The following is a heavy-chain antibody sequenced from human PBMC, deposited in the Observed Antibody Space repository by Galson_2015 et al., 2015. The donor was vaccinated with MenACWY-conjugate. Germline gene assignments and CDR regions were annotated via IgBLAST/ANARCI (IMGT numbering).Heavy chain of an antibody. V-gene: IGHV3-21*01. J-gene: IGHJ4*02. CDR2: ISSSSSYI. Sequence: SLRLSCAASGFTFSSYSTNWVRQAPGKGLEWVSSISSSSSYIYFADSVKGRFTISRDNAKNSLYLQMNSLRAEDTAVYYCARDFSSIDDYWGQGTLVTVSS. D-gene: IGHD6-6*01. CDR1: GFTFSSYS. CDR3: ARDFSSIDDY.